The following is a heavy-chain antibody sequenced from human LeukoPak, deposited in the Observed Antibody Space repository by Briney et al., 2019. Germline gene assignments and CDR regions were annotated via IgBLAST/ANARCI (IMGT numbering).Heavy chain of an antibody. CDR2: INHSGST. Sequence: PSETLSLTCAVYSGSFSGYYWSWIRQPPGKGLEWIGEINHSGSTNYNSSLKSRVTMSVDTSKNQFSLKVNSVTAADTAVYFCARVGDGHNRPPDYWGQGTLVTVSS. CDR3: ARVGDGHNRPPDY. CDR1: SGSFSGYY. J-gene: IGHJ4*02. D-gene: IGHD5-24*01. V-gene: IGHV4-34*01.